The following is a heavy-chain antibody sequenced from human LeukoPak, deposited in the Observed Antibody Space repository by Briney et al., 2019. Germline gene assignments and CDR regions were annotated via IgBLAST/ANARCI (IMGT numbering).Heavy chain of an antibody. CDR1: GGTFSSYA. CDR2: IIPICGIA. Sequence: SVKLSCKASGGTFSSYAIRWVRQAPGQGLEWVGGIIPICGIANYAEKFQGRVTITGDKSTSTAYMELSSLRSEDPAVYYCARGEMATIRDYYDYGIHVWGQGTTVTASS. J-gene: IGHJ6*02. CDR3: ARGEMATIRDYYDYGIHV. D-gene: IGHD5-24*01. V-gene: IGHV1-69*10.